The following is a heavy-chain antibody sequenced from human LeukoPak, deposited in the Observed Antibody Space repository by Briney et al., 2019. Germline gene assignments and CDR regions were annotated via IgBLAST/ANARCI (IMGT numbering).Heavy chain of an antibody. CDR1: GGSMSSSSYY. CDR3: ARAMYSSSSSWIY. D-gene: IGHD6-6*01. Sequence: SSETLSLTCSVSGGSMSSSSYYWGWIRQPPGKGLEWIGSIYYSGSTYYNPSLKSRVTISADMSKKQFSLKLSSVTAADTAVYYCARAMYSSSSSWIYWGQGTLVTVSS. V-gene: IGHV4-39*01. J-gene: IGHJ4*02. CDR2: IYYSGST.